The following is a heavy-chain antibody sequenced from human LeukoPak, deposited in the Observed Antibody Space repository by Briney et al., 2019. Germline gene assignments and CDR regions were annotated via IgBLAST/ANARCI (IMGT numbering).Heavy chain of an antibody. CDR1: GYTFTGYY. V-gene: IGHV1-2*02. Sequence: ASVKVSCKASGYTFTGYYMHWVRQAPGQGLEWMGWINPNIGGTNYAQKFQGRVTMTRDTSISTAYMELSRLRSDDTAVYYCARTGGYSGYDTPDYWGQGTLVTVSS. CDR3: ARTGGYSGYDTPDY. D-gene: IGHD5-12*01. CDR2: INPNIGGT. J-gene: IGHJ4*02.